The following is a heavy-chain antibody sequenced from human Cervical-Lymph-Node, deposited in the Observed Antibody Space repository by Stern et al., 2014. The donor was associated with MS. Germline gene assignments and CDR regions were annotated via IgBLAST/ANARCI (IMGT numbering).Heavy chain of an antibody. Sequence: DQLVESGAEVKKPGASVKVSCKASGYTFTTYYMHWVRQAPGQGLEWMGIINPSGGSTSYAQKFQGRVTMTRDTSTSTVYMDLRSLRSEDTAVYYCARAVSNYYDSSGYYPFDYWGQGTLVTVSS. V-gene: IGHV1-46*01. D-gene: IGHD3-22*01. CDR2: INPSGGST. CDR1: GYTFTTYY. J-gene: IGHJ4*02. CDR3: ARAVSNYYDSSGYYPFDY.